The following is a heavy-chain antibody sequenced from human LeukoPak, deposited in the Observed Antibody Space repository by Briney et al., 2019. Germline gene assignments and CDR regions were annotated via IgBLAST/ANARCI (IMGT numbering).Heavy chain of an antibody. CDR1: GFGFGQYE. Sequence: GGSLRLSCAASGFGFGQYEMNWVRQAPGKGLEWIAYISVRAGTIYYGDSAECRFTISRDDAKNSLYLQMNGLRVEDTAIYYCAKDFPHYYEVPHGMDVWGQGTTVTV. D-gene: IGHD3-22*01. CDR3: AKDFPHYYEVPHGMDV. CDR2: ISVRAGTI. J-gene: IGHJ6*02. V-gene: IGHV3-48*03.